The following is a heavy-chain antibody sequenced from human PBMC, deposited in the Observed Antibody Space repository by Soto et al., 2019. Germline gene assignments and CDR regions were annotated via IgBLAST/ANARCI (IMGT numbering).Heavy chain of an antibody. CDR1: GFSLSTSGMC. J-gene: IGHJ4*02. Sequence: PSQTLTLTCTFSGFSLSTSGMCVSWIRQPPGKALEWLALIDWDDDKYYSTSLKTRLTISKDTSKNQVVLTMTNMDPVDTATYYCARIRDPQYYFDYWGQGTLVTVSS. V-gene: IGHV2-70*01. CDR2: IDWDDDK. CDR3: ARIRDPQYYFDY.